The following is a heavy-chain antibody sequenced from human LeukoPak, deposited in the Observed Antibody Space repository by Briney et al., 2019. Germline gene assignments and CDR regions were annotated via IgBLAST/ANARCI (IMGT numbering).Heavy chain of an antibody. J-gene: IGHJ6*03. Sequence: SETLSLTCTVSGGAISSSSYYCGWIRQPPGKGLEWIGSIYYSGSTYYNPSLKSRVTISVDTSKNQFSLKLSSVTAADTAVYYCARGRVSSSTWYSTYYYYFYMDVWGKGTTVTVSS. CDR1: GGAISSSSYY. CDR3: ARGRVSSSTWYSTYYYYFYMDV. V-gene: IGHV4-39*07. CDR2: IYYSGST. D-gene: IGHD6-13*01.